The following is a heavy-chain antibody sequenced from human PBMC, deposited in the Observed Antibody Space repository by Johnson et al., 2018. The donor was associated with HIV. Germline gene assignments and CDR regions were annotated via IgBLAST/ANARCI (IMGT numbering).Heavy chain of an antibody. V-gene: IGHV3-30-3*01. Sequence: QMLLVESGGGVVQPGRSLRLSCAASGFTFSSYAMHWVRQAPGKGLEWVAVLSYDGSNKYYADSVKGRFTMSRDNAKKSLYLQMNSLRAEDTAVYYCARAAYVHYDILTGPPLEDAFDIWGQGTMVTVSS. J-gene: IGHJ3*02. CDR2: LSYDGSNK. CDR1: GFTFSSYA. D-gene: IGHD3-9*01. CDR3: ARAAYVHYDILTGPPLEDAFDI.